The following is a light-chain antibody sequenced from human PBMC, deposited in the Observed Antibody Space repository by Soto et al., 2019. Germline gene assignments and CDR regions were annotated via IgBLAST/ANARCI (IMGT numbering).Light chain of an antibody. J-gene: IGKJ3*01. CDR3: QQYNTWPTT. Sequence: EIVMTQSPATLSVSPGERATLSCRASQSVSSNLAWYQQKPGQAPRLLIYGASTRATGIPARFSGSGSGTEFTLTFGSLQSEDFAFYYCQQYNTWPTTFGPGTKVDIK. CDR2: GAS. V-gene: IGKV3-15*01. CDR1: QSVSSN.